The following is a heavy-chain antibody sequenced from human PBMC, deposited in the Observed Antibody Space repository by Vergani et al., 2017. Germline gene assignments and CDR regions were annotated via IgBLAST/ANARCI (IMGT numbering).Heavy chain of an antibody. CDR2: INHSGST. CDR1: GGSFSGYY. V-gene: IGHV4-34*01. Sequence: QVQLQQWGAGLLKPSETLSLTCAVYGGSFSGYYWSWIRQPPGKGLEWSGEINHSGSTNYNPSLKSRVTISVGTSKNQLSLKRSSVTAADTAVYYCARGRRGTWYFDLWGRGTLVTVSS. CDR3: ARGRRGTWYFDL. J-gene: IGHJ2*01.